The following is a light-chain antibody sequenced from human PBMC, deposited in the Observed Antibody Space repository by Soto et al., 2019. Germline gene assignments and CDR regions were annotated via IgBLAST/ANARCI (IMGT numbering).Light chain of an antibody. V-gene: IGKV1-27*01. J-gene: IGKJ1*01. CDR3: QKYNGAPWT. CDR2: SAS. Sequence: DIQMTQSPSSLSASVGDRVTITCRASQGISDNLAWYQQKPGKVPKLLIHSASTLQSGVPSRFSGSGSGTDFTLTISSLQPEDVGTYYCQKYNGAPWTFGQGTKVEIK. CDR1: QGISDN.